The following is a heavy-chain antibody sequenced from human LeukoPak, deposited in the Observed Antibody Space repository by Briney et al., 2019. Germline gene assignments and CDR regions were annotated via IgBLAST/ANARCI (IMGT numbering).Heavy chain of an antibody. V-gene: IGHV4-4*02. D-gene: IGHD5-12*01. J-gene: IGHJ4*02. CDR3: ARGPSVAAHLDY. CDR1: GGSINSNNW. CDR2: IYHHGAT. Sequence: SGTLSLMCAVSGGSINSNNWWSWVRQPPGKGLEWIGEIYHHGATNYNPSLKSRVTLSVDKSKNQFSLELSSVTAADTAVYYCARGPSVAAHLDYWGQGTLVTVSS.